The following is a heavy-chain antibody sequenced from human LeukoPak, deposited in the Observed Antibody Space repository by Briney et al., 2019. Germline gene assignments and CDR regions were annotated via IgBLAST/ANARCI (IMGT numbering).Heavy chain of an antibody. CDR1: GYTFTSYD. CDR2: MNPNSGNT. CDR3: ARGDYYNDSSGHTFDY. Sequence: ASVKVSCKASGYTFTSYDINWVRQATGQGLEWMGWMNPNSGNTGYAQKFQGRVTLTRNTSISTAYMELSSLRTEDTAVYYCARGDYYNDSSGHTFDYWGQGTLVTVSS. V-gene: IGHV1-8*01. D-gene: IGHD3-22*01. J-gene: IGHJ4*02.